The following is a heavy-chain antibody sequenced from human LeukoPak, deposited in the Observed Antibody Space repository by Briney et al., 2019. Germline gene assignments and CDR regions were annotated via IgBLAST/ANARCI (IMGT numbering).Heavy chain of an antibody. J-gene: IGHJ4*02. CDR3: AGDSYSSSWYFDY. CDR1: GGSISSGSYY. V-gene: IGHV4-61*02. CDR2: IYTSGST. D-gene: IGHD6-13*01. Sequence: PSQTLSLTCTVSGGSISSGSYYWSWIRQPAGKGLEWIGRIYTSGSTNYNPSLKSRITISVDTSKNQFSLNLSSVTAADTAVYYCAGDSYSSSWYFDYWGQGSLVTVSS.